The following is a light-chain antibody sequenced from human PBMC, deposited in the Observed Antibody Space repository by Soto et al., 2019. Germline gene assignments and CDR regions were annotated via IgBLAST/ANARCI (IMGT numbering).Light chain of an antibody. V-gene: IGLV2-14*01. J-gene: IGLJ3*02. CDR2: DVS. CDR1: SSDVGGYNY. CDR3: SSYTSSSTLYV. Sequence: QSALTQPASVSGSPGQSITISCTGTSSDVGGYNYVSWYQQHPGKAPKLMIYDVSNRPSGVSNRFSGSKSGNKASLTISGLQAEDEADYYCSSYTSSSTLYVFGGGTKLTVL.